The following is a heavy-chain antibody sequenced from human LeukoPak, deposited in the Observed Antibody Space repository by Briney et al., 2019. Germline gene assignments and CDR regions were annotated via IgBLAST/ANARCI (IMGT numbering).Heavy chain of an antibody. CDR1: GFTVRSNY. D-gene: IGHD5-12*01. V-gene: IGHV3-53*01. J-gene: IGHJ4*02. Sequence: TGGSLRLSCAASGFTVRSNYMSWVRQAPGKGLEWVSVIYSGGSTYYADSVKGRFTISRDNSKNTLYLQMNSLRAEDTAVYYCASGVNIVATIVDYWGQGTLVTVSS. CDR2: IYSGGST. CDR3: ASGVNIVATIVDY.